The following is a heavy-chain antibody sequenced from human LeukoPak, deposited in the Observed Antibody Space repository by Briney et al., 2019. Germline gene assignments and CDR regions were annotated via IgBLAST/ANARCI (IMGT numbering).Heavy chain of an antibody. CDR2: ISAYNGNT. V-gene: IGHV1-18*01. CDR1: GGTFSSYA. J-gene: IGHJ4*02. D-gene: IGHD3-22*01. Sequence: ASVTVSCKASGGTFSSYAISWVRQAPGQGLEWMGWISAYNGNTNYAQKLQGRVTMTTDTSTSTAYMELRSLRSDDTAVYYCARGPYYYDSSGGGYWGQGTLVTVSS. CDR3: ARGPYYYDSSGGGY.